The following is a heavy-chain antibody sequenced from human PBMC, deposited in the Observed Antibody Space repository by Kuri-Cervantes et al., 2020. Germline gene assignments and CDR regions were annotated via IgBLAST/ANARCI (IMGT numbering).Heavy chain of an antibody. J-gene: IGHJ4*02. V-gene: IGHV4-34*01. D-gene: IGHD3-10*02. CDR3: ASVFGESHFDY. CDR1: GGSFSGYY. CDR2: INHSGST. Sequence: ESLKISCAVYGGSFSGYYWSWIRQPPGKGLEWIGDINHSGSTNYNPSLKSRVTISVDTSKNQFSLKLSSVTAADTAVYYCASVFGESHFDYWGQGTLVTVSS.